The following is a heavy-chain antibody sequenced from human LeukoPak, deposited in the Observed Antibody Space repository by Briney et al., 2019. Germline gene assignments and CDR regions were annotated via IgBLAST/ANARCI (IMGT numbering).Heavy chain of an antibody. J-gene: IGHJ4*02. V-gene: IGHV3-74*01. CDR1: GFNFDNYW. D-gene: IGHD2-2*01. Sequence: GGSLRLSCAASGFNFDNYWMHWVRQAPGKGLVWVSGINSDGKTTTYADSVKGRFTISRDNAKNTLFLQMNSLRVEDTAVYYCAKLTSYWSFDYWGQGSLVTVSS. CDR2: INSDGKTT. CDR3: AKLTSYWSFDY.